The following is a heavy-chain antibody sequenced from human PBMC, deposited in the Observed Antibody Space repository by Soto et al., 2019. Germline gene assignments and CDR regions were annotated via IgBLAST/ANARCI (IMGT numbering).Heavy chain of an antibody. Sequence: QITLKESGPTLVNPTQTLTLTCTFSGFSLSTSGVGVGWIRQPPGKALEWLALIYWDDDKRYSPSLKSRLTITKDTSKNQVVLTMTNMDPVDTATYYCAHIAAAAGTEYYYYMDVWGKGTTVTVSS. J-gene: IGHJ6*03. CDR3: AHIAAAAGTEYYYYMDV. CDR1: GFSLSTSGVG. CDR2: IYWDDDK. V-gene: IGHV2-5*02. D-gene: IGHD6-13*01.